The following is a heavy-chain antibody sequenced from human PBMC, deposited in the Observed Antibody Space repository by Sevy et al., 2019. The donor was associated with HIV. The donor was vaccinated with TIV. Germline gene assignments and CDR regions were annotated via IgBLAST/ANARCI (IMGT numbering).Heavy chain of an antibody. CDR2: ISGSGGST. D-gene: IGHD6-19*01. Sequence: GGSLRLSCAASGFTFSSYAMSWVRQAPGKGLEWVSAISGSGGSTYYADSVKGRFTISRDNSKNTVYLQMNSLRAEDTAVYYCAKDPYSSGWLRAFDIWGQGTMVTVSS. CDR1: GFTFSSYA. V-gene: IGHV3-23*01. CDR3: AKDPYSSGWLRAFDI. J-gene: IGHJ3*02.